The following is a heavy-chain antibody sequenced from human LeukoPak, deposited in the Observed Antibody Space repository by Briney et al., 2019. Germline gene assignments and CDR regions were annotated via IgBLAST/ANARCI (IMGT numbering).Heavy chain of an antibody. CDR1: GGSFSGYY. CDR3: ARGRPRAQTADAFDI. D-gene: IGHD1-14*01. CDR2: INHSGST. Sequence: SETLSLTCAVYGGSFSGYYWSWIRLPPGNGLEWIGEINHSGSTNYNPSLKSRVTISVDTSKNQFSLTLSSVTAADTAVYYCARGRPRAQTADAFDIWGQGTMVTVSS. J-gene: IGHJ3*02. V-gene: IGHV4-34*01.